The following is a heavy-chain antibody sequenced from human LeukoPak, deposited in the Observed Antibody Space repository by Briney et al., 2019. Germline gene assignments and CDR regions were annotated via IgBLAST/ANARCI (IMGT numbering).Heavy chain of an antibody. Sequence: GGSLRLSCAASGFSFSSYNMNWVRQTPGKGLEWVSSITSSSTYTFYADSVKGRFTISRDNARDSLYLQMNSLRAEDTAVYYCARDPYSGTYGDTYYYYMDVWGKGTTVTISS. CDR1: GFSFSSYN. CDR2: ITSSSTYT. J-gene: IGHJ6*03. V-gene: IGHV3-21*01. CDR3: ARDPYSGTYGDTYYYYMDV. D-gene: IGHD1-26*01.